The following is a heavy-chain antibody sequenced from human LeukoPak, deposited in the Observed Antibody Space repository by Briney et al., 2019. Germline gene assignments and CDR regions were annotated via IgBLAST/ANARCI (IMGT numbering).Heavy chain of an antibody. V-gene: IGHV3-21*01. Sequence: PGGSLRLSCAASGCTFSSYSMNWVRQAPGKGLEWVSSISSSSSYIYYADSVKGRFTISRDNAKNSLYLQMNSLRAEDTAVYYCARDRRFGELSPYFDYWGQGTLVTVSS. CDR1: GCTFSSYS. CDR2: ISSSSSYI. J-gene: IGHJ4*02. CDR3: ARDRRFGELSPYFDY. D-gene: IGHD3-10*01.